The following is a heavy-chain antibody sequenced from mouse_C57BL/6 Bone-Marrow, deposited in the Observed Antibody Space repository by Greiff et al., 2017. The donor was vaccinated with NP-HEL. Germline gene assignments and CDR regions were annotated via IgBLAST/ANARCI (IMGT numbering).Heavy chain of an antibody. Sequence: VQLQQSGAELVMPGASVKLSCKASGYTFTSYWMHWVKQRPGQGLEWIGEIDPSDSYTNYNQKFKGKSTLTVDKSSSTAYMQLSSLTSEDSAVYYCAREGGYDYDGGLYFDYWGQGTTLTVSS. V-gene: IGHV1-69*01. D-gene: IGHD2-4*01. CDR1: GYTFTSYW. CDR3: AREGGYDYDGGLYFDY. J-gene: IGHJ2*01. CDR2: IDPSDSYT.